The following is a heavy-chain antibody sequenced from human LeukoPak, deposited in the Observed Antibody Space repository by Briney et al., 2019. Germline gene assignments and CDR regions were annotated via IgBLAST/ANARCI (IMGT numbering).Heavy chain of an antibody. D-gene: IGHD2/OR15-2a*01. V-gene: IGHV4-34*01. CDR1: GGSFSGYY. CDR2: INHSGST. CDR3: ARLYGGCFDY. Sequence: SETLSLTCAVYGGSFSGYYWSWIRQPPGKGLEWIGEINHSGSTNYNPSLKSRVTISVDTSKNQFSLKLSSVTAADTAVYYCARLYGGCFDYWGQGTLVTVSS. J-gene: IGHJ4*02.